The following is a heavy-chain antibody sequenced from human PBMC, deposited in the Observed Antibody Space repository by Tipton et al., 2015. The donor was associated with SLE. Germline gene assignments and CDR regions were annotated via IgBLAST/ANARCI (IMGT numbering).Heavy chain of an antibody. D-gene: IGHD2-2*01. V-gene: IGHV3-48*02. CDR2: ISSAGATT. J-gene: IGHJ4*02. CDR1: GFSFGGHG. Sequence: SLRLSCAVSGFSFGGHGLNWVRQAPGKGLEWVSYISSAGATTQDADSVRGRFTISKDDAKESLYLQMNSLRDEDTGVYYCARGGLPYCSRSSCYGKFDYWGQGTQVTVSS. CDR3: ARGGLPYCSRSSCYGKFDY.